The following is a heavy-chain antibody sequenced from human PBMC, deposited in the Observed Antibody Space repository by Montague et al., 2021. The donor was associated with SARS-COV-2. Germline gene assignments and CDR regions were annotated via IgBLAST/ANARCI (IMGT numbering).Heavy chain of an antibody. Sequence: SETLSLTCAVSGGSISSSNWWSWVRQPPGKGLEWIGEIYHSGSTNYSPSLKSRVTISVDKSKNQFSLKLSFVTAADTAVYYCARRPLGYYYYGMDVWGQGTTVTVSS. CDR2: IYHSGST. V-gene: IGHV4-4*02. CDR1: GGSISSSNW. J-gene: IGHJ6*02. CDR3: ARRPLGYYYYGMDV.